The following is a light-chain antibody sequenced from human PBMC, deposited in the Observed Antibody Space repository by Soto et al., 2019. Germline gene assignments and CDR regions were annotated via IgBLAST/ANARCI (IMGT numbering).Light chain of an antibody. V-gene: IGLV1-44*01. Sequence: HCVLPQPPSASGTPGQGGTISCSGSSSNIGSNTVNWYQQLPGTAPKLLIYSNNERPSGVPDRFSGSKSGTSASLAISGLQSEDEADFYCAAWDDSLNAYVIGTGTKVTVL. CDR3: AAWDDSLNAYV. CDR2: SNN. CDR1: SSNIGSNT. J-gene: IGLJ1*01.